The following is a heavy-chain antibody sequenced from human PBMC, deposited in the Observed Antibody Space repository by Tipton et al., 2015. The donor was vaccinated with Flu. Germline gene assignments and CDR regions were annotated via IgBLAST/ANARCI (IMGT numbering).Heavy chain of an antibody. CDR3: ATTTYYYGSGSHDY. CDR1: GYSISSSSYY. Sequence: TLSLTCTVSGYSISSSSYYWGWIRQPPGKGLEWIGSIYYSGSTYYNPSLKSRVTISVDTSKNQFSLKLSSVTAADTAVYYCATTTYYYGSGSHDYWGQGTLVTVSS. V-gene: IGHV4-39*01. CDR2: IYYSGST. D-gene: IGHD3-10*01. J-gene: IGHJ4*02.